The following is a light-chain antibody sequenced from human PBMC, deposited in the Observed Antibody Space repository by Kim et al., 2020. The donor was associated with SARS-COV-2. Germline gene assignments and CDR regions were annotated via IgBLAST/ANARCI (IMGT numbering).Light chain of an antibody. CDR2: EVT. CDR1: SVECGRYNL. Sequence: GLALTVSWTGTSVECGRYNLVSWNQLHPCKAPKLMIYEVTKWPSGVSNRFSGSKSGNTASLTISGLQAEDEADYYCCSYAGSSTLIFGGGTQLTVL. V-gene: IGLV2-23*02. CDR3: CSYAGSSTLI. J-gene: IGLJ2*01.